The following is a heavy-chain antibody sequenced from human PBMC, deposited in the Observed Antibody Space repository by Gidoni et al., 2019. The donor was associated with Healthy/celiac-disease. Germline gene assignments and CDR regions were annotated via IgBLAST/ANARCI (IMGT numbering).Heavy chain of an antibody. Sequence: EVQLLESGGGLVQPGGSLRLSCAASGFTFSSYAMSWVRQAPGKGLEWVSAISGSGGSTYYADSVKGRFTISRDNSKNTLYLQMNSLRAEDTAVYYCAKDEGPIAVAGRGENYWGQGTLVTVSS. CDR1: GFTFSSYA. V-gene: IGHV3-23*01. D-gene: IGHD6-13*01. J-gene: IGHJ4*02. CDR3: AKDEGPIAVAGRGENY. CDR2: ISGSGGST.